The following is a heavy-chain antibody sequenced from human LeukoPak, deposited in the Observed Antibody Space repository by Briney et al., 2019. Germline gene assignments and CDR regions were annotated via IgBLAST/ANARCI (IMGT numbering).Heavy chain of an antibody. V-gene: IGHV3-20*04. CDR1: GFTPDDYG. Sequence: GRSLRPSCAPSGFTPDDYGMSWGRQAAGKGVEWVFGINWNGGNTASADSVKGRFTFSKNNPKNTSHLQMTSLRAQDTALYYCARAYSSGSFDYWGQGTLVTASS. J-gene: IGHJ4*02. CDR3: ARAYSSGSFDY. CDR2: INWNGGNT. D-gene: IGHD3-22*01.